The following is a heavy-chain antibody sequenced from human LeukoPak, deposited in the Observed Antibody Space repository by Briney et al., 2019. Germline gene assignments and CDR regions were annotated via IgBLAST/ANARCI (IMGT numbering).Heavy chain of an antibody. CDR2: IYTTGKT. J-gene: IGHJ4*02. V-gene: IGHV4-4*07. CDR3: ARHGYTASHYFLDF. Sequence: KPSETLSLTCTVSSGYINSYYWGWVRQPAGRGLEWIGRIYTTGKTDYNPSLKSRLTMSVDTSKRQFSLNLTSVTAADTAIYFCARHGYTASHYFLDFWSQGTLVTVSS. CDR1: SGYINSYY. D-gene: IGHD3-16*01.